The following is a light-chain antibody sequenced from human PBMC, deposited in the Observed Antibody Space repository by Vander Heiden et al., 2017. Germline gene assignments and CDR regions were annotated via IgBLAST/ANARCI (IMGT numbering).Light chain of an antibody. CDR2: AAS. J-gene: IGKJ3*01. CDR1: QSISNY. Sequence: DIQMTQSPSSLSASVGDRVTITCRASQSISNYLNWYQQKPGKAPKLLIYAASRWQSGVPYRFSGSGSGTDFTLTSSRLQHEDFANYYGQQSYSTRTFGHGTKVDI. CDR3: QQSYSTRT. V-gene: IGKV1-39*01.